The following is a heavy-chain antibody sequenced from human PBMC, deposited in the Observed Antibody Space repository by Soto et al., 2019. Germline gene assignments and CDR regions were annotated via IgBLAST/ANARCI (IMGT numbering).Heavy chain of an antibody. CDR2: ISAYNGNT. J-gene: IGHJ4*02. CDR1: GYTFSSYH. Sequence: QIQLVQSGAEVKKPGASVKVSCKASGYTFSSYHITWVRQAPGQGLEWMGWISAYNGNTNYAQNLQGRVTMTTDPSTRTAYMELRSLRSDDTAVYSCARDLPPVDYWGQGNLVTVSS. V-gene: IGHV1-18*01. CDR3: ARDLPPVDY.